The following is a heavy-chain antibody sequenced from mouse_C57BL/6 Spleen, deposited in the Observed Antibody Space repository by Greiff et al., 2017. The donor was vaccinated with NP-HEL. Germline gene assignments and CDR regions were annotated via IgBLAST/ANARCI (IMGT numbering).Heavy chain of an antibody. D-gene: IGHD1-1*01. CDR1: GYTFTDYN. J-gene: IGHJ4*01. CDR2: INPNNGGT. V-gene: IGHV1-18*01. CDR3: SFTTVVATGAMDY. Sequence: EVKLQESGPELVKPGASVKIPCKASGYTFTDYNMDWVKQSHGKSLEWIGDINPNNGGTIYNQKFKGKATLTVDKSSSTAYMELRSLTSEDTAVYYCSFTTVVATGAMDYWGQGTSVTVSS.